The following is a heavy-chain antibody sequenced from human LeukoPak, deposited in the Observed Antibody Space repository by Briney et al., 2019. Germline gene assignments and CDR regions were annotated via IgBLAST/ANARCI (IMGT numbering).Heavy chain of an antibody. CDR1: GGSLNGYY. CDR3: ERYPPEDEWNSLDS. CDR2: IHYSGLT. V-gene: IGHV4-59*01. Sequence: SETLSLTCTVSGGSLNGYYWSWIRQAPRKGLECIGFIHYSGLTVYSPSLQSRVSMSVDTSRNQFSLDLSSVTAADTALYFCERYPPEDEWNSLDSWGQGILVTVSS. J-gene: IGHJ4*02. D-gene: IGHD1-7*01.